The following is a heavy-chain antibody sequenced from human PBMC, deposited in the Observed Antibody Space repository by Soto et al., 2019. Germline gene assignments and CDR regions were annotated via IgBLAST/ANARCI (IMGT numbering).Heavy chain of an antibody. CDR2: IYYSGST. D-gene: IGHD3-10*01. CDR3: ARGGSAYYYGSGSYLYYYGMDV. J-gene: IGHJ6*02. CDR1: GGSISSYY. V-gene: IGHV4-59*01. Sequence: SETLSLTCTVSGGSISSYYWSWIRQPPGKGLEWIGYIYYSGSTNYNPSLKSRVTISVDTSKNQFSLKLSSVTAADTAVYYCARGGSAYYYGSGSYLYYYGMDVWGQGTTVTVSS.